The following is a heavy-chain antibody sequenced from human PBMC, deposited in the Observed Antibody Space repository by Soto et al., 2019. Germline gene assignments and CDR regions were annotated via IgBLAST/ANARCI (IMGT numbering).Heavy chain of an antibody. V-gene: IGHV3-9*01. CDR2: ISWNSNTI. J-gene: IGHJ4*02. Sequence: EVQLVESGGGLVQPGRSLRLSCAASGFTFDNYAMHWVRQAPGKGLEWVSGISWNSNTIAYAHSVKGRFTISRDNAKNSLYLQMNSLRAEDTAFYYCAKDTGPNWGQGTLVTVSS. CDR3: AKDTGPN. CDR1: GFTFDNYA.